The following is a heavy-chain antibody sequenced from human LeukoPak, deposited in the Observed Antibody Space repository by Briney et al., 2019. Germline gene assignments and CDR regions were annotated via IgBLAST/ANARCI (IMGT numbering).Heavy chain of an antibody. CDR1: GGSISSYY. D-gene: IGHD1-26*01. Sequence: PSETLSLTCTVSGGSISSYYWSWIRQPPGKGLEWIGEINHSGSTNYNPSLKSRVTISVDTSKNQFSLKLSSVTAADTAVYYCARRRGAAYFDYWGQGTLVTVSS. CDR2: INHSGST. CDR3: ARRRGAAYFDY. V-gene: IGHV4-34*01. J-gene: IGHJ4*02.